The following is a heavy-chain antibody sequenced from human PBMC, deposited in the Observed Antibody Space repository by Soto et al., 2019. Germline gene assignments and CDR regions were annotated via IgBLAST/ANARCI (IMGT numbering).Heavy chain of an antibody. CDR3: ARALTSGDY. CDR1: GYTCTSFY. J-gene: IGHJ4*02. V-gene: IGHV1-46*01. Sequence: QVQLVQSGAEVKNPGASVKVSCKASGYTCTSFYIHWVRQAPGQGLEWMSIINPNGGSTNYAQNLLGRVTLTRDTSTNTVYMELSSLRSEDTAVYYCARALTSGDYWGQGTLVTVSS. CDR2: INPNGGST.